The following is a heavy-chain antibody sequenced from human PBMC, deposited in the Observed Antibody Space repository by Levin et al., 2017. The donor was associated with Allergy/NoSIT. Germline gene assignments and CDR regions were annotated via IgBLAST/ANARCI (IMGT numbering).Heavy chain of an antibody. Sequence: SQTLSLTCAVSGYSISSGYYWGWIRQPPGKGLEWIGSIYHSGSTYYNPSLKSRVTISVDTSKNQFSLKLSSVTAADTAVYYCARGSDRWNIFGVAQGYYYYGMDVWGQGTTVTVSS. CDR3: ARGSDRWNIFGVAQGYYYYGMDV. CDR1: GYSISSGYY. CDR2: IYHSGST. J-gene: IGHJ6*02. D-gene: IGHD3-3*02. V-gene: IGHV4-38-2*01.